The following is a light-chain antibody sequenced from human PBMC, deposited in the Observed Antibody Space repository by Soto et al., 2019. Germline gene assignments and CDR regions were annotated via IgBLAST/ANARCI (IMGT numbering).Light chain of an antibody. CDR1: SSDVGGYNY. CDR3: CSYAGSLSYV. CDR2: DVS. V-gene: IGLV2-11*01. Sequence: QSALTQPRSVSGSPGQSVTISCTGTSSDVGGYNYVSWYQQHPGKAPKLMIYDVSKRPSGVPDRFSGSKSGNTASLTISGLQAEDEADYYCCSYAGSLSYVFGTGTKVTVL. J-gene: IGLJ1*01.